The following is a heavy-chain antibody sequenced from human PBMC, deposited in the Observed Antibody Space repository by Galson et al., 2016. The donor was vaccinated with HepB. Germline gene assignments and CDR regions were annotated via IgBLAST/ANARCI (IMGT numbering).Heavy chain of an antibody. CDR1: GGSVSSGFYY. V-gene: IGHV4-61*01. CDR2: IYYSGST. D-gene: IGHD3-3*01. J-gene: IGHJ4*02. Sequence: ETLSLTCIVSGGSVSSGFYYWSWTRQPPGKGLEWVGCIYYSGSTNYNTSLQSRVSISRDTSKNQFSLKLSSVTAADTAVYYCARGNNFWSGYYVDYWGQGTLVTVSS. CDR3: ARGNNFWSGYYVDY.